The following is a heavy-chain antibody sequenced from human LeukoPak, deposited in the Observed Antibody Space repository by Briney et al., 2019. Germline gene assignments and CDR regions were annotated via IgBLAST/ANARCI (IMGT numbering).Heavy chain of an antibody. Sequence: SETLSLTCAVSVYSISSGHYWGWIRQPPGKGLEGHRRIYHNGNIYDNPALKSRDHIAVHTSKIPLFLNLRSVSDADAAVYYCVRRADPDSRGYFSHDFVAWGQGTLVTVSS. J-gene: IGHJ5*02. D-gene: IGHD3-22*01. CDR3: VRRADPDSRGYFSHDFVA. V-gene: IGHV4-38-2*01. CDR1: VYSISSGHY. CDR2: IYHNGNI.